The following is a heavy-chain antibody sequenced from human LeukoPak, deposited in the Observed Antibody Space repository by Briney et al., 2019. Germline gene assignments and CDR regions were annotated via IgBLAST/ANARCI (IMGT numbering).Heavy chain of an antibody. CDR3: ARISLGAFDI. D-gene: IGHD2/OR15-2a*01. Sequence: GGSLRLSCAASGFTFSSYSMNWVRQAPGKGLEWVSYISSSSSTIYYADSVKGRFTISRDNSKNTLYLQMNSLRAVDTAVYYCARISLGAFDIWGQGTMVTVSS. CDR1: GFTFSSYS. J-gene: IGHJ3*02. V-gene: IGHV3-48*01. CDR2: ISSSSSTI.